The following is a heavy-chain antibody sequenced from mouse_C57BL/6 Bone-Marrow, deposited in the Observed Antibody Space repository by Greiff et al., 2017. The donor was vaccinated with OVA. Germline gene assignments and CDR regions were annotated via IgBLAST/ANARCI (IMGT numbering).Heavy chain of an antibody. D-gene: IGHD2-4*01. CDR3: ARPVFYDYDSYFDY. V-gene: IGHV5-17*01. CDR1: GFTFSDYG. J-gene: IGHJ2*01. Sequence: DVMLVESGGGLVKPGGSLKLSCAASGFTFSDYGMHWVRQAPEKGLEWVAYISSGSSTIYYADTVKGRFTISRDNAKNTLFLQMTSIRSEDTAMYYCARPVFYDYDSYFDYWGQGTTLTVSS. CDR2: ISSGSSTI.